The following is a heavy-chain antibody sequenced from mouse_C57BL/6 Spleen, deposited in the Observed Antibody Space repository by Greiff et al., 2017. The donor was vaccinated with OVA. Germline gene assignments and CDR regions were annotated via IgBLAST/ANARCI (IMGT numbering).Heavy chain of an antibody. V-gene: IGHV1-15*01. D-gene: IGHD4-1*01. CDR3: RNWDEGY. Sequence: QVQLKESGAELVRPGASVTLSCKASGYTFTDYEMHWVKQTPVHGLEWIGAIDPETGGTAYNQKFKGKAILTADKSSSTAYMELRSLTSEDSAVYYCRNWDEGYWGQGTTLTVSS. CDR1: GYTFTDYE. CDR2: IDPETGGT. J-gene: IGHJ2*01.